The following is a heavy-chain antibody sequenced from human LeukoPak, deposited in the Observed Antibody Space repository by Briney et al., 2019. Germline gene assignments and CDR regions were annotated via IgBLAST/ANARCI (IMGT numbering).Heavy chain of an antibody. CDR1: GGSIRGHN. Sequence: LETLSLTRTVSGGSIRGHNTSWVRQPPGKGLEWIGYIFSIVSTNYKTSLTRLVTISEYTSKNQFSLRLTSVTAADTAVYYCARVPTIFGVDMYYFDFWGQGNLVTVSS. CDR2: IFSIVST. CDR3: ARVPTIFGVDMYYFDF. J-gene: IGHJ4*02. V-gene: IGHV4-59*11. D-gene: IGHD3-3*01.